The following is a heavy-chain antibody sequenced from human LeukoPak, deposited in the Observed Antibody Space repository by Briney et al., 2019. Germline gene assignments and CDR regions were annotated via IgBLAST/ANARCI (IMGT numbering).Heavy chain of an antibody. V-gene: IGHV1-24*01. CDR2: FDPEDGET. CDR3: VTDPTSYYDTIGYYPLRY. CDR1: GYTLTELS. J-gene: IGHJ4*02. Sequence: GASVKVSCKVSGYTLTELSMHWVRQAPGKGLEWMGGFDPEDGETIYAQKFQGRVTMTEDTSTDTAYMELSSLRSEDTAVYYCVTDPTSYYDTIGYYPLRYWGQGTLVTVSS. D-gene: IGHD3-22*01.